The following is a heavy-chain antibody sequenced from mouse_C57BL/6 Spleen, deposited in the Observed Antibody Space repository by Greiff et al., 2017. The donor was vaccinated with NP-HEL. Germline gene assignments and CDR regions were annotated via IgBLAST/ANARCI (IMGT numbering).Heavy chain of an antibody. J-gene: IGHJ4*01. Sequence: VQLQQSGPELVKPGASVKISCKASGYSFTGYYMNWVKQSPEKSLEWIGEINPSTGGTTYNQKFKAKATLTVDKSSSTAYMQLKSLTSEDSAVYYCARPHYYGSSYAMDYWGQGTSVTVSS. V-gene: IGHV1-42*01. D-gene: IGHD1-1*01. CDR2: INPSTGGT. CDR3: ARPHYYGSSYAMDY. CDR1: GYSFTGYY.